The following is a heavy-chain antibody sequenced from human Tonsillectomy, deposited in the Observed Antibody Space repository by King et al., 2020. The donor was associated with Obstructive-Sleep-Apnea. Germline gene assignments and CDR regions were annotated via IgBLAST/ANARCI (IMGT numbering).Heavy chain of an antibody. Sequence: VQLVESGGGLVQPGGSLRLSCAASGFTFSSYAMSWVRQAPGKGLEWVSAISGSGGSTYYADSVKGRFTISRDNVKNTLYLQMNSLRAEDTAVYYCEKYSGVYVWGSQKDYFDYWGQGTLVTVSS. CDR3: EKYSGVYVWGSQKDYFDY. D-gene: IGHD3-16*01. V-gene: IGHV3-23*04. CDR1: GFTFSSYA. J-gene: IGHJ4*02. CDR2: ISGSGGST.